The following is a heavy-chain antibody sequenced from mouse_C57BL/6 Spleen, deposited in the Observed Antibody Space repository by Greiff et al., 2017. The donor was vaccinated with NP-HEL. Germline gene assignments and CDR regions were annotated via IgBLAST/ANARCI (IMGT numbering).Heavy chain of an antibody. CDR2: IDPSDSYT. J-gene: IGHJ2*01. CDR3: ARRGDYYRGFDY. V-gene: IGHV1-69*01. Sequence: QVQLQQSGAELVMPGASVKLSCKASGYTFTSYWMHWVKQRPGQGLEWIGEIDPSDSYTNYNQKFKGKSTLTVDKSSSTAYMQLSSLTSEDSAVYYCARRGDYYRGFDYWGQGTTLTVSS. CDR1: GYTFTSYW. D-gene: IGHD2-1*01.